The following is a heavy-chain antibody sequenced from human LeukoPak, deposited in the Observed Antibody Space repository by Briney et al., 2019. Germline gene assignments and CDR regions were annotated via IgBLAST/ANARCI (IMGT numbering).Heavy chain of an antibody. V-gene: IGHV4-59*11. D-gene: IGHD4-17*01. Sequence: PSETLSLTCTVSGGPISSHYWSWIRQPPGKGLEWIGYIHYNGITNYNPSLRSRVTVSVDTSKDQFSLRLSSVTAADTAVYYCARGTVTIDYFDYWGQGTLVTVSS. CDR3: ARGTVTIDYFDY. CDR2: IHYNGIT. J-gene: IGHJ4*02. CDR1: GGPISSHY.